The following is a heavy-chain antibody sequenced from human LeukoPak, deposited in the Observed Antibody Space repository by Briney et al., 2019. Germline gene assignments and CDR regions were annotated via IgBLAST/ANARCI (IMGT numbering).Heavy chain of an antibody. D-gene: IGHD2-2*01. CDR1: GGTFSSYA. V-gene: IGHV1-69*01. CDR2: IIPIFGTA. CDR3: ARAGKGYCSSTSCDAFDI. J-gene: IGHJ3*02. Sequence: SVKVSCKASGGTFSSYAISWVRQAPGQGLEWMGGIIPIFGTANYAQKFQGRVTITADESTSTAYMELSSLRSEDTAVYYCARAGKGYCSSTSCDAFDIWGQGTMVTVSS.